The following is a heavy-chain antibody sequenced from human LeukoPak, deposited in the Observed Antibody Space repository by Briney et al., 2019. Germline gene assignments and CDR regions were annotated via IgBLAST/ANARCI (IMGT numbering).Heavy chain of an antibody. CDR3: EIFTPFGSLDY. J-gene: IGHJ4*02. V-gene: IGHV4-39*05. D-gene: IGHD3-10*01. CDR1: GGSISSSSYY. CDR2: IYYSGST. Sequence: PSETPSLTCTVSGGSISSSSYYWGWIRQPPGKGLEWIGSIYYSGSTYYNPSLKSRVTISVDTSKNQFSLKLSSVTAADTAVYYCEIFTPFGSLDYWGQGTLVTVSS.